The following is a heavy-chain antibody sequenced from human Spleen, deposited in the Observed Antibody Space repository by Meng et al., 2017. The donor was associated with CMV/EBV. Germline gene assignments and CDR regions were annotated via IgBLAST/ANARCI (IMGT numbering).Heavy chain of an antibody. CDR3: TMTTVAQFGWFDP. Sequence: GESLKISCAASGFTFSGCAMHWVRQASGKGLEWVGRIRSKANSYATAYAASVKGRFTISRDDSKNTAYLQMNSLKTEDTAVYYCTMTTVAQFGWFDPWGQGTLVTVS. V-gene: IGHV3-73*01. J-gene: IGHJ5*02. CDR2: IRSKANSYAT. D-gene: IGHD4-11*01. CDR1: GFTFSGCA.